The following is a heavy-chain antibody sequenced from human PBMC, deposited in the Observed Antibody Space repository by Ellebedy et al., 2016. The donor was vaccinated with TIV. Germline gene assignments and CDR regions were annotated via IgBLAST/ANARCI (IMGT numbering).Heavy chain of an antibody. J-gene: IGHJ2*01. D-gene: IGHD6-19*01. CDR1: GFVFSAFD. CDR2: ISSSSTI. Sequence: PGGSLRLSCAASGFVFSAFDMDWVRQAPGKGLEWISYISSSSTIYYADSVKGRFTISRDNAKNSLFLEMNNLRAEDTAVYYCAREKPVAEDFGLWGRGTLVTVSS. CDR3: AREKPVAEDFGL. V-gene: IGHV3-69-1*01.